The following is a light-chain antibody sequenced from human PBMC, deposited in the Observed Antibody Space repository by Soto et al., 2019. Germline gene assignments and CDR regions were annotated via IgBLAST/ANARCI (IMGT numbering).Light chain of an antibody. CDR2: GAS. V-gene: IGKV3-15*01. J-gene: IGKJ1*01. Sequence: EIVMTQSPATLSVSPGERATLSCRASQSVSSNLAWYQQNPGQAPRLLIYGASTRATGIPARFSGSGSGTEFTLTISSLQSEDFAVYYCQQYNNWPQTFVQGTKVEIK. CDR1: QSVSSN. CDR3: QQYNNWPQT.